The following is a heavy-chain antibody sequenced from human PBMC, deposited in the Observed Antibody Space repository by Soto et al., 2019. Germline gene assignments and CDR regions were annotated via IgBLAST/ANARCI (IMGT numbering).Heavy chain of an antibody. CDR1: GASISSYY. CDR3: ARVIAYYYDSSGYYPFDY. V-gene: IGHV4-59*01. CDR2: IYYSGIS. Sequence: QVQLQESGPGLVKPSETLSLTCTVSGASISSYYWSWIRQPPGKGLEWIGYIYYSGISNYHPSLKSRVTISVDTSKNQFSLKLSSVTAADTAVYYCARVIAYYYDSSGYYPFDYWGQGTLVTVSS. D-gene: IGHD3-22*01. J-gene: IGHJ4*02.